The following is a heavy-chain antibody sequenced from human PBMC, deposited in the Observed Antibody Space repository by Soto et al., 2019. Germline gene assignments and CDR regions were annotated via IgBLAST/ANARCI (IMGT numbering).Heavy chain of an antibody. CDR3: ARGDCVGGTCYSLAGSFYYYMDV. CDR1: GFTFSNYW. CDR2: INSDGSVS. V-gene: IGHV3-74*01. Sequence: EVQLVESGGGLVQPGGSLRLSCVASGFTFSNYWMYWVRQAPGAGLVWVSRINSDGSVSSYADSVKGRLTISRDNVKNTLYLQMDSLRAEDTAVYYCARGDCVGGTCYSLAGSFYYYMDVWGKGTRVTVFS. D-gene: IGHD2-15*01. J-gene: IGHJ6*03.